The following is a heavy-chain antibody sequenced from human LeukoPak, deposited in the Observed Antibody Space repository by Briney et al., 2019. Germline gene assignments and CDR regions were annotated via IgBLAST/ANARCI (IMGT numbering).Heavy chain of an antibody. CDR1: GFTFSSYA. Sequence: GGSLRLSCAASGFTFSSYAMSWVRQAPGKGLEWVANIKQDGSEKYYVDSVKGRFTISRDNAKSSLYLQMNSLRAEDTAVYYCARAPLLAAAGYFDYWGQGTLVTVSS. CDR2: IKQDGSEK. J-gene: IGHJ4*02. V-gene: IGHV3-7*01. D-gene: IGHD6-13*01. CDR3: ARAPLLAAAGYFDY.